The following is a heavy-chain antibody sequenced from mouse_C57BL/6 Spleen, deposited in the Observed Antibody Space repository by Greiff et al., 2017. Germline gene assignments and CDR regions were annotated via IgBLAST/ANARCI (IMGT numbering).Heavy chain of an antibody. CDR2: IDPSDSYT. CDR1: GYTFTSYW. V-gene: IGHV1-69*01. J-gene: IGHJ2*01. D-gene: IGHD1-1*01. Sequence: QVQLQQPGAELVMPGASVKLSCKASGYTFTSYWMHWVKQRPGQGLEWIGEIDPSDSYTNYNQKFKGKSTLTVDKSSSTAYMQLSSLTSEDSAVYYCARSAGFTTVDYFDYWGQGTTLTVSS. CDR3: ARSAGFTTVDYFDY.